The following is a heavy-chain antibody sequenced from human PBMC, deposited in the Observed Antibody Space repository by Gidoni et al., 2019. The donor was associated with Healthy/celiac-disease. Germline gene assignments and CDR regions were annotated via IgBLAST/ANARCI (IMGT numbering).Heavy chain of an antibody. CDR2: ISSSSSYI. CDR1: GFTFSSYS. D-gene: IGHD6-13*01. CDR3: ARVLAAADSLDY. V-gene: IGHV3-21*01. Sequence: EVQLVESGGGLVKPGGSLRLSCAASGFTFSSYSMNWVRQAPGKGLEWVSSISSSSSYIYYADSVKSRFTISRDNAKNSLYLQMNSLRAEDTAVYYCARVLAAADSLDYWGQGTLVTVSS. J-gene: IGHJ4*02.